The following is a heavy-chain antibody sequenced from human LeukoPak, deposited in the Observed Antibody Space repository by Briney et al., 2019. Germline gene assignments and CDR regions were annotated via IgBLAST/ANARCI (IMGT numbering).Heavy chain of an antibody. CDR1: GFTFSSFG. Sequence: GGSLRLSCAASGFTFSSFGMHWVRQPPGKGLEWVAFIRYDGSDTYYADSVRGRFTISRDTSKNTLYLQMNSLRAEDTALYYCAKIGANVGFWGQGTLVTVSS. CDR2: IRYDGSDT. V-gene: IGHV3-30*02. D-gene: IGHD1-26*01. J-gene: IGHJ4*02. CDR3: AKIGANVGF.